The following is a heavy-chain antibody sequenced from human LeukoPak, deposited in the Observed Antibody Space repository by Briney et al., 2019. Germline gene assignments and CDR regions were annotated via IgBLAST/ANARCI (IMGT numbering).Heavy chain of an antibody. CDR3: ARVLRGGRWFDP. V-gene: IGHV1-2*02. D-gene: IGHD3-10*01. J-gene: IGHJ5*02. CDR1: GYAFTGYY. CDR2: INPNSGGT. Sequence: ASVKFSCQASGYAFTGYYMHWVRPAPGQGLEWMGWINPNSGGTNYAQKFQGRVTMTRDTSISTAYMELSRLRSDDTAVYYCARVLRGGRWFDPWGQGTLVTVSS.